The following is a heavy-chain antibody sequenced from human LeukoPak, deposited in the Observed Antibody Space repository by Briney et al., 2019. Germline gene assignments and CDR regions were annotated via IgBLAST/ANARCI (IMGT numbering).Heavy chain of an antibody. CDR1: GGSISSGDYY. D-gene: IGHD3-10*01. V-gene: IGHV4-30-4*01. Sequence: SETLSLTCTVSGGSISSGDYYWSWIRQPPGKGLEWIGYIYYSGSTYYNPSLRSRVTISVDTSKNQFSLKLSSVTAADTAVYYCARGGVWDYYGSVNWFDPWGQGTLVTASS. J-gene: IGHJ5*02. CDR2: IYYSGST. CDR3: ARGGVWDYYGSVNWFDP.